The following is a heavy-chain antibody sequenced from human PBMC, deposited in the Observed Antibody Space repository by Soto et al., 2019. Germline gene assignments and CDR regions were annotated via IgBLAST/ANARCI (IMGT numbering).Heavy chain of an antibody. V-gene: IGHV3-30*18. CDR3: AKSPGGYYSFDI. Sequence: QVQLVESGGGVVQPGRSLRLSCAASGFTFSSYGMHWVRQAPGKGLEWVAVISYDGSNKYYADSVKGRFTISRDNSKNTLYLQINSLRADDTAVYYCAKSPGGYYSFDIWGQGTMVTVSS. D-gene: IGHD3-3*01. J-gene: IGHJ3*02. CDR2: ISYDGSNK. CDR1: GFTFSSYG.